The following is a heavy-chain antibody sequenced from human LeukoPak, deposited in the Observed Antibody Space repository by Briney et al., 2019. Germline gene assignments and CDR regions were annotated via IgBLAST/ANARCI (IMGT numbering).Heavy chain of an antibody. Sequence: PSETLSLTCTVSGGSVSSGSYYWSWIRPPPGQGLERTAYIYYSGSTNYSPSLKSRLTISVDTSKNQFSLKLSSVTAADTAVYYCARSYSYGQMGYFDYWGQGTLVTVSS. CDR2: IYYSGST. CDR3: ARSYSYGQMGYFDY. J-gene: IGHJ4*02. V-gene: IGHV4-61*01. CDR1: GGSVSSGSYY. D-gene: IGHD5-18*01.